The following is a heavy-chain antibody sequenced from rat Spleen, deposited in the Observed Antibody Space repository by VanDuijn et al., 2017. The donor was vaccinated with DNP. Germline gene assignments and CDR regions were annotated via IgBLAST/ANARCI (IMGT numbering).Heavy chain of an antibody. CDR2: ISASGSST. J-gene: IGHJ2*01. D-gene: IGHD1-11*01. CDR3: TTDFERGY. CDR1: GFTFSFYG. V-gene: IGHV5-19*01. Sequence: EVQLVESGGGLVQPGRSLKLSCAASGFTFSFYGMAWVRPAPTKGLEWVASISASGSSTSYRDSVKGRFTISRDNAKSTFYLQMDSLRSEDTATYYCTTDFERGYWGQGAMVTVSS.